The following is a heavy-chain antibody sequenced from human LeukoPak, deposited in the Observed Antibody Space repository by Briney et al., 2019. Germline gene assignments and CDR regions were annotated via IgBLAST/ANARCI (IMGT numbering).Heavy chain of an antibody. CDR3: ASWGSSGWTNY. CDR2: ISGSGGNT. CDR1: GFTFSSYA. V-gene: IGHV3-23*01. J-gene: IGHJ4*02. Sequence: PGGSLRLSCAASGFTFSSYAMSWVRQAPGKGLEWVSAISGSGGNTYYADSVKGRFTISRDNSKNTLYLQMNSLRAEDTAVYYCASWGSSGWTNYWGQGTLVTVSS. D-gene: IGHD6-19*01.